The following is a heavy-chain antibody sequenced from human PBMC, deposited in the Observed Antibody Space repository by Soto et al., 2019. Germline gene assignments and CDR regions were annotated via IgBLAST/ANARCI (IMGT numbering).Heavy chain of an antibody. Sequence: SGPTLVNPTQTLTLTCTFSGFSLSTSGMCVSWIRQPPGKALEWLALIDWVDDKYYSTSLKTRLTISKDTSKNQVVLTLTNVDPLDTATYYCARMCRGWFDPWGPGTLVTVSS. J-gene: IGHJ5*02. V-gene: IGHV2-70*01. CDR2: IDWVDDK. D-gene: IGHD2-15*01. CDR1: GFSLSTSGMC. CDR3: ARMCRGWFDP.